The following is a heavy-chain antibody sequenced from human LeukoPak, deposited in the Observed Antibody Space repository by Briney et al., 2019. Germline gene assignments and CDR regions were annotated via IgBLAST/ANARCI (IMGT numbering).Heavy chain of an antibody. V-gene: IGHV1-2*02. CDR1: GYTFTGYY. Sequence: ASVKVSCKASGYTFTGYYMHWVRQAPGQGLEWMGWINPNSGGTNYAQKFQGRVTMTRDTSISTAYMELSRLRSDDTAVYYCASSSKGDGYDYYFDYWGQGTLVTVSS. CDR2: INPNSGGT. D-gene: IGHD5-12*01. J-gene: IGHJ4*02. CDR3: ASSSKGDGYDYYFDY.